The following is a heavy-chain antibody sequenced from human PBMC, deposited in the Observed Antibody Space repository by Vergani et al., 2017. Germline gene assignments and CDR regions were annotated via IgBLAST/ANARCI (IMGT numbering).Heavy chain of an antibody. CDR2: INHSGST. CDR3: ARGYKMITSGGFDY. CDR1: GGSISSGDYY. V-gene: IGHV4-30-4*08. D-gene: IGHD3-16*01. J-gene: IGHJ4*02. Sequence: QVQLQESGPGLVKPSQTLSLTCTVSGGSISSGDYYWSWIRQPPGKGLEWIGEINHSGSTNYNPSLKSRVTISVDTSKNQFSLKLSSVTAADTAVYYCARGYKMITSGGFDYWGQGTLVTVSS.